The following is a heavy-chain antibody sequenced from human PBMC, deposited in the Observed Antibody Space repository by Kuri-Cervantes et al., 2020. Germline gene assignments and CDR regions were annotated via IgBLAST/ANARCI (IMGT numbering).Heavy chain of an antibody. CDR1: GFTFSSYW. V-gene: IGHV3-7*01. Sequence: GGSLRLSCAASGFTFSSYWMHWVRQAPGKGLEWVANIDQDGSVKYYVGSVKGRFAISRDNAKNSVYLQMNSLRAEDTAIYYCARPGLISVADYYFDSWGQGTLVTVSS. CDR3: ARPGLISVADYYFDS. CDR2: IDQDGSVK. J-gene: IGHJ4*02. D-gene: IGHD6-19*01.